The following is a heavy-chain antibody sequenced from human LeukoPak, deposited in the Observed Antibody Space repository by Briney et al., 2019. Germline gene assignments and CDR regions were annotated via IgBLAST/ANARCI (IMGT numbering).Heavy chain of an antibody. CDR3: ATFSGYSYGSPY. CDR2: ISGSGGST. D-gene: IGHD5-18*01. Sequence: PGGSLRLSCVASGFTFRSYAMSWVRQAPGKGLEWVSAISGSGGSTYYADSVKGRFTISRDNSKNTLYLQMNSLRAEDTAVYYCATFSGYSYGSPYWGQGTLVTVSS. V-gene: IGHV3-23*01. J-gene: IGHJ4*02. CDR1: GFTFRSYA.